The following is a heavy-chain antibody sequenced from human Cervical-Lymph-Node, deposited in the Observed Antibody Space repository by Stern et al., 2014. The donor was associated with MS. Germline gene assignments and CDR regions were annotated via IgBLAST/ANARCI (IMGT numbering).Heavy chain of an antibody. CDR2: INLSDGAT. J-gene: IGHJ3*01. D-gene: IGHD1-26*01. CDR1: GYTFIDYY. Sequence: VHLVESGAEVKKPGASVTVSCRTSGYTFIDYYIHWVRQAPGQGLEWMGIINLSDGATTYAQKFQGRVTMTRDTSTNTAYMQLGSLTSEDTDVFFCAREGADNDAFDVWGQGTMVTVSS. V-gene: IGHV1-46*03. CDR3: AREGADNDAFDV.